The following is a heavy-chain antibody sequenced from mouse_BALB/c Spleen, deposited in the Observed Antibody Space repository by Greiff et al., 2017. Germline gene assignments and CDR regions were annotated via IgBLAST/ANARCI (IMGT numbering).Heavy chain of an antibody. D-gene: IGHD1-2*01. CDR2: LSYRGST. Sequence: EVQLQESGPGLVKPSQFLSLTCTVTGYSITSDYVWTWIRQFPGNKLEWMGYLSYRGSTSYNPSLKSRISITRDTSKNQFYLQLNSVTTEDTTTYYCARFCYGYGVDYWGQGTSVTVSS. J-gene: IGHJ4*01. V-gene: IGHV3-2*02. CDR1: GYSITSDYV. CDR3: ARFCYGYGVDY.